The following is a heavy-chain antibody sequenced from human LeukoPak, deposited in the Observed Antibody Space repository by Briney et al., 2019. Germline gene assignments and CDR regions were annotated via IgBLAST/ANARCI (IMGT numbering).Heavy chain of an antibody. CDR3: ARDPPYYYDSSGYNYYYGMDV. CDR1: GGSISSYY. V-gene: IGHV4-4*07. CDR2: IYTSGST. Sequence: SETLSLTCTVSGGSISSYYWSWIRQPAGKGLEWIGRIYTSGSTNYNPSLKSRVTMSVDTSKNQFSLKLSSVTAADTAVYYCARDPPYYYDSSGYNYYYGMDVWGQGTTVTVSS. D-gene: IGHD3-22*01. J-gene: IGHJ6*02.